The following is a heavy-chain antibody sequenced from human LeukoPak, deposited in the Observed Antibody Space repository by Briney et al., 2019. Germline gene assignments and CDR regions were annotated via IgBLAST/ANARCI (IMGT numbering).Heavy chain of an antibody. CDR1: GGSFSGYY. Sequence: SETLSLTCAVYGGSFSGYYWSWIRQPPGKGLEWIGEINHRRSTNYNPSLKSRVTMSVDTSKNQLSLNLSSVTAADTAVYYCARGQFWSGYSIWGQGTLVTVSS. D-gene: IGHD3-3*02. CDR3: ARGQFWSGYSI. J-gene: IGHJ4*02. V-gene: IGHV4-34*01. CDR2: INHRRST.